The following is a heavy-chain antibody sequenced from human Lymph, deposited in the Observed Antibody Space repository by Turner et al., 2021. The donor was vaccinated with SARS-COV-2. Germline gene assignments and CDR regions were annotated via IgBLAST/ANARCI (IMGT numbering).Heavy chain of an antibody. CDR1: GYTFTSYD. D-gene: IGHD1-26*01. Sequence: QVQLVQSGAEVKKPGASVKVSCKAPGYTFTSYDINWVRQATGQGLEWMGWRNPNSDNTGYAQKFQGRVTMTRNTSISTAYMELSSLRSEDTAVYYCARGRYSGGGMDVWGQGTTVTVSS. J-gene: IGHJ6*02. V-gene: IGHV1-8*02. CDR3: ARGRYSGGGMDV. CDR2: RNPNSDNT.